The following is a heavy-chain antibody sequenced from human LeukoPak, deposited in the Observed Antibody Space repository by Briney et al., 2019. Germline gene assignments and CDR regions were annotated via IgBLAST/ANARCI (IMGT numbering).Heavy chain of an antibody. D-gene: IGHD6-13*01. CDR1: GYTFTGYY. Sequence: ASVKVSCEASGYTFTGYYMHWVRQAPGQGLEWMGWINPNSGGTNYAQKFQGRVTMTRDTSISTAYMELSRLRSDDTAVYYCARVAAAGTSYYYYYMDVWGKGTTVTVSS. V-gene: IGHV1-2*02. J-gene: IGHJ6*03. CDR2: INPNSGGT. CDR3: ARVAAAGTSYYYYYMDV.